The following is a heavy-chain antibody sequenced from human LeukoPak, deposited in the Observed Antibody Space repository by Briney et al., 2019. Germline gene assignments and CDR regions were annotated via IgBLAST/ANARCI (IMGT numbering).Heavy chain of an antibody. J-gene: IGHJ4*02. Sequence: XAPGQXLEWMGGVMAIFGGVKYGQKFQGRATITTDASTSTAYMELRSLTSEDTGIYYCARGELGDRSGFSFFDYWGQGTLVTVSS. CDR3: ARGELGDRSGFSFFDY. D-gene: IGHD3-22*01. CDR2: VMAIFGGV. V-gene: IGHV1-69*05.